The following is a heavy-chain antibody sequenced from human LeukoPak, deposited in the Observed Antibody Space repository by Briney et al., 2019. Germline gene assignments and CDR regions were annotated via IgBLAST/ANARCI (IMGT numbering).Heavy chain of an antibody. J-gene: IGHJ4*02. CDR3: ARVRGGYSSGWSLIKSSFDY. Sequence: PGGSLRLSCAASGFTFSSYWMSWVRQAPGKGLEWVANIKQDGGEKYYVDSVRGRFTISRDNAKNSLYLQMNSLRAEDTAVYYCARVRGGYSSGWSLIKSSFDYWGQGTLVTVSS. V-gene: IGHV3-7*01. CDR2: IKQDGGEK. CDR1: GFTFSSYW. D-gene: IGHD6-19*01.